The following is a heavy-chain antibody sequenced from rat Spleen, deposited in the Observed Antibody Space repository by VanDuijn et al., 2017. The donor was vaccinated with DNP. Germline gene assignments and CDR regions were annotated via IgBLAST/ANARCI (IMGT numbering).Heavy chain of an antibody. CDR1: GFTFSDYY. D-gene: IGHD1-11*01. J-gene: IGHJ3*01. CDR2: ISPSGGST. V-gene: IGHV5-25*01. Sequence: EVQLVESGGGLVQPGRSLKLSCAASGFTFSDYYMAWVRQAPTKGLEWVASISPSGGSTYYRDSVKGRFTVSRDNTKSSLYLQMDSLRSEDTASYYCARTNYGGYEGCFAYWGQGTLVTVSS. CDR3: ARTNYGGYEGCFAY.